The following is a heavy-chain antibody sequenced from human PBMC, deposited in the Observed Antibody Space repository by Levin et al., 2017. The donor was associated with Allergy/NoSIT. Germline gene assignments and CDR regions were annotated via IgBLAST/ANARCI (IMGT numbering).Heavy chain of an antibody. CDR3: ARVHPQYSQYGSWSYFP. D-gene: IGHD3-10*01. J-gene: IGHJ5*02. Sequence: GESLKISCAVSGFTFSEYSMNWVRQSPGKGLEWVSSITSSGNYIYYADSVKGRFTISRDNAKNSPYLQMNSLRAEEAAVYYCARVHPQYSQYGSWSYFPCGQGTLVTVSS. CDR1: GFTFSEYS. CDR2: ITSSGNYI. V-gene: IGHV3-21*01.